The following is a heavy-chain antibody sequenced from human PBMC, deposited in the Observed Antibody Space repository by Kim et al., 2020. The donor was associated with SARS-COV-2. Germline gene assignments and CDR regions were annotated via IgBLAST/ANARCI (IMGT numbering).Heavy chain of an antibody. D-gene: IGHD3-10*01. CDR2: INPSGGST. Sequence: ASVKVSCKASGYTFTSYYMHWVRQAPGQGLEWMGIINPSGGSTSYAQKFQGRVTMTRDTSTSTVYMELSSLRSEDTAVYYCARDQGQRVWGLTAFDIWGQGTMVTVSS. CDR1: GYTFTSYY. V-gene: IGHV1-46*01. J-gene: IGHJ3*02. CDR3: ARDQGQRVWGLTAFDI.